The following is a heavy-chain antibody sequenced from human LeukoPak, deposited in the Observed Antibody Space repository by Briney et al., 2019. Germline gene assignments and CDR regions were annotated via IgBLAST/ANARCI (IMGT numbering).Heavy chain of an antibody. CDR1: GYTLTELS. J-gene: IGHJ5*02. Sequence: ASVKVSCKVSGYTLTELSMHWVRQAPGKGLEWMGGFDPEDGETIYAQKFQGRVTMTEDTSTDTAYMELSSLRSEDTAVYYCATDIHLAGSVDPWGQGTLVTVSS. V-gene: IGHV1-24*01. CDR2: FDPEDGET. D-gene: IGHD3-10*01. CDR3: ATDIHLAGSVDP.